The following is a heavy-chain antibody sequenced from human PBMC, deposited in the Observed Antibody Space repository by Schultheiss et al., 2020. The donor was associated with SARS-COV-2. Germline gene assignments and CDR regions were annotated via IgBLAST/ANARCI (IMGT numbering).Heavy chain of an antibody. J-gene: IGHJ6*02. CDR3: ARDGFDEYSSSSGMDV. V-gene: IGHV1-18*01. Sequence: ASVKVSCKASGYTFTSYSFSWVRQAPGQGLEWMGWISGYNGHTKYAQKFQGRVTMTMDTSTTTGYLEVRSLKSEDTAVYYCARDGFDEYSSSSGMDVWGQGTTVTVSS. D-gene: IGHD6-6*01. CDR1: GYTFTSYS. CDR2: ISGYNGHT.